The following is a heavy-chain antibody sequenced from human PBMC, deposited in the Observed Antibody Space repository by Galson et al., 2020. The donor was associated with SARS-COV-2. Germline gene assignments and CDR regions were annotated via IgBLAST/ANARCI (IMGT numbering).Heavy chain of an antibody. V-gene: IGHV3-11*03. Sequence: GGPLRLSCTASGLIFSDYYMTWIRQAPGKGLEWISYISPNSDYTNYADSVRGRFTISRDNTKTSLFLLMDSLRAEDTAVYYCAGSHKNFWYNFDNWGQGALVTVSS. CDR1: GLIFSDYY. CDR2: ISPNSDYT. J-gene: IGHJ4*02. CDR3: AGSHKNFWYNFDN. D-gene: IGHD6-13*01.